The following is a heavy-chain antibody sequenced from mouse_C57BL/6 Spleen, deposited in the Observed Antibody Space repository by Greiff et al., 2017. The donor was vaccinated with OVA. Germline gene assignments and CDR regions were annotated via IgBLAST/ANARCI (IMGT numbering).Heavy chain of an antibody. Sequence: VQLQQSGAELVRPGPSVKVSCKASGYAFTNYLIEWVKQRPGQGLEWIGVINPGSGGTNYNEKFKGKATLTADKSSSTAYMQLSSLTSEDSAVYFCARGNYYGSLDYWGQGTTLTVSS. V-gene: IGHV1-54*01. D-gene: IGHD1-1*01. CDR1: GYAFTNYL. CDR2: INPGSGGT. CDR3: ARGNYYGSLDY. J-gene: IGHJ2*01.